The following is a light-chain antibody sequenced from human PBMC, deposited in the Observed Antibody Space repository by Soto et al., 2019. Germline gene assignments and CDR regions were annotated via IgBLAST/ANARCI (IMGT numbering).Light chain of an antibody. V-gene: IGKV3-15*01. CDR2: GAS. CDR3: QQYNNWPGT. J-gene: IGKJ1*01. CDR1: QRFSSN. Sequence: ELVITHPPPTLSVSQGERAPLSCGASQRFSSNLAWYQQKPGQAPRLLIYGASTRATGIPARFSGSGSGTEFTLTISSLQSEDFAVYYCQQYNNWPGTFGQGTKVEIK.